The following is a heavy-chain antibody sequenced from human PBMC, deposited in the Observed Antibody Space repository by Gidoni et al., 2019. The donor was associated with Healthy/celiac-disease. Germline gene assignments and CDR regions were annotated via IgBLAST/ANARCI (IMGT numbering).Heavy chain of an antibody. J-gene: IGHJ4*02. V-gene: IGHV3-23*01. CDR2: ISGSGGST. CDR1: GFPFRSYA. CDR3: AKVVSCCPSHCDY. D-gene: IGHD2-15*01. Sequence: EVQLLESGGGLVQPGGSLRLSCAPSGFPFRSYAMSWVRPAPGKGLEWVSAISGSGGSTYYAASVKGRFTISRDNSKNTLDLQMNSLRAEDTAVYYCAKVVSCCPSHCDYWGQGTLVTVSS.